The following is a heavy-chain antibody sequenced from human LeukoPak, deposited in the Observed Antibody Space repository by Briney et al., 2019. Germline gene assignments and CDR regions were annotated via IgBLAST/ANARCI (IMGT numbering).Heavy chain of an antibody. CDR2: MNPNSGNT. CDR3: ARDVGDFNWFDP. D-gene: IGHD3-16*01. Sequence: ASVKVSCKASGYTFTGYYMHWVRQATGQGLEWMGWMNPNSGNTGYAQKFQGRVTITRNTSISTAYMELSSLRSEDTAVYYCARDVGDFNWFDPWGQGTLVTVSS. V-gene: IGHV1-8*03. CDR1: GYTFTGYY. J-gene: IGHJ5*02.